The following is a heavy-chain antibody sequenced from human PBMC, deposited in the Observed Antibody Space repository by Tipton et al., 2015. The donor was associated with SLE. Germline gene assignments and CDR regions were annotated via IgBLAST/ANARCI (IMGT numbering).Heavy chain of an antibody. CDR2: INHSGST. J-gene: IGHJ5*02. V-gene: IGHV4-34*01. CDR1: GGSFSGYY. Sequence: TLSLTCAVYGGSFSGYYWSLIRQPPGKGLEWIGEINHSGSTNYNPSLKSRVTISVDTSKNQFSLKLSSVTAADTAVYYCARVATKKDWFDPWGQGTLVTVSS. D-gene: IGHD5-12*01. CDR3: ARVATKKDWFDP.